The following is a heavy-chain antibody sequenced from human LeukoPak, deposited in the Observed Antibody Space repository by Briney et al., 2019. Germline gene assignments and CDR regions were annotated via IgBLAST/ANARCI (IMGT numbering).Heavy chain of an antibody. CDR1: GFTFSSYG. V-gene: IGHV3-33*01. CDR3: ARDRGSGTSNNWFDP. J-gene: IGHJ5*02. CDR2: IWYDGSNK. D-gene: IGHD3-10*01. Sequence: GGSLRLSCAASGFTFSSYGMHWVRQAPGKGLEWVAVIWYDGSNKYYADSVKGRLTISRDNSKNTLYLQMNSLRAEDTAVYYCARDRGSGTSNNWFDPWGQGTLVTVSS.